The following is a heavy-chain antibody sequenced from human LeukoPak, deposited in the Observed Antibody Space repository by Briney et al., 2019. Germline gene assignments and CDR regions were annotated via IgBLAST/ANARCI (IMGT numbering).Heavy chain of an antibody. D-gene: IGHD1-26*01. CDR1: GYTLTELS. J-gene: IGHJ3*02. CDR3: ATPRARFCLHAFDI. V-gene: IGHV1-24*01. Sequence: ASVKVSCKVSGYTLTELSMHWVRQAPGKGLEWMGGFDPEDGETIYAQKFQGRVTMTEDTSTDTAYMELSSLRSEDTAVYYCATPRARFCLHAFDIWGQGTMVTVSS. CDR2: FDPEDGET.